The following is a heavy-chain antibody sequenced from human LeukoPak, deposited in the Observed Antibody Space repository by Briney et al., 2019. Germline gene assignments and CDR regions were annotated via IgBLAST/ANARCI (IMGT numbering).Heavy chain of an antibody. CDR2: IIPIFGTA. V-gene: IGHV1-69*13. CDR1: GGTFSSYA. CDR3: ARGGDYGDFFDY. Sequence: GASVKVSCEASGGTFSSYAISWVRQAPGQGLEWMGGIIPIFGTANYAQKFQGRVTITADESTSTAYMELSSLRSEDTAVYYCARGGDYGDFFDYWGQGTLVTVSS. J-gene: IGHJ4*02. D-gene: IGHD4-17*01.